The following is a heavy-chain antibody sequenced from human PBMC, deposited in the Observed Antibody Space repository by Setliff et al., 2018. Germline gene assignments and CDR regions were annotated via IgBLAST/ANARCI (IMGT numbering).Heavy chain of an antibody. J-gene: IGHJ4*02. CDR1: GASVRSHY. CDR3: ARLPNYVWGSPVDY. CDR2: IFYSGRT. V-gene: IGHV4-59*05. Sequence: LSLTCTVSGASVRSHYWSWIRQPPGKGLEWIGSIFYSGRTFYNPSLKGRVTISVDTSKNQFSLTLSSVTAADTAVYYCARLPNYVWGSPVDYWGQGTLVTVSS. D-gene: IGHD3-16*01.